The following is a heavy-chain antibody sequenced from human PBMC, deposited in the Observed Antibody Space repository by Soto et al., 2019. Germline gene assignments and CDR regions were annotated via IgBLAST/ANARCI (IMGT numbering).Heavy chain of an antibody. D-gene: IGHD2-15*01. V-gene: IGHV2-26*01. CDR2: IFSNDEK. CDR3: ARVDIVVVGAFDI. Sequence: QVTLKESGPVLVKPTETLTLTCTVSGFSLSNPRMGVSWIRQPPGKALEWLAHIFSNDEKTYSTSLKSRLTISNDPSKNQVVLTMTNMDPVDTATYYCARVDIVVVGAFDIWGQGTMLTVSS. J-gene: IGHJ3*02. CDR1: GFSLSNPRMG.